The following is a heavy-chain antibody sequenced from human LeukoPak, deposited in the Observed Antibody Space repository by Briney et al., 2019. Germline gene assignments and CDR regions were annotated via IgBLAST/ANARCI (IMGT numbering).Heavy chain of an antibody. Sequence: SETLSLTCAVYGGSFSGYYWSWIRQPPGKGLEWIGEINHSGSTNYNPSLKSRVTISVDTSKNQFSLKLSSVTAADTAVYYCARDSRYHYGSGSYGGNWFDPWGQGTLVTVSS. CDR1: GGSFSGYY. CDR2: INHSGST. CDR3: ARDSRYHYGSGSYGGNWFDP. D-gene: IGHD3-10*01. J-gene: IGHJ5*02. V-gene: IGHV4-34*01.